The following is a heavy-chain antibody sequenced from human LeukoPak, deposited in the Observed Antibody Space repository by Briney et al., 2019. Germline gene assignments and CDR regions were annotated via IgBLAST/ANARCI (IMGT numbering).Heavy chain of an antibody. CDR3: ARDRRQYYDSSGYFDY. D-gene: IGHD3-22*01. CDR1: GFTFSNYA. Sequence: GGSLRLSCAATGFTFSNYAMSWVRQAPGKGLEWVSVIYSGGSTYYADSVKGRFTISRDNSKNTLYLQMNSLRAEDTAVYYCARDRRQYYDSSGYFDYWGQGTLVTVSS. J-gene: IGHJ4*02. V-gene: IGHV3-66*01. CDR2: IYSGGST.